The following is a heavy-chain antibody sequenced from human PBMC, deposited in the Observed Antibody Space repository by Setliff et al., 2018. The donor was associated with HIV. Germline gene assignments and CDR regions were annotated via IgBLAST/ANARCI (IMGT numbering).Heavy chain of an antibody. CDR1: GGSFSDNY. CDR2: VNHSGRT. D-gene: IGHD2-8*02. J-gene: IGHJ6*03. CDR3: ARVSSTYWYPIFRNYYYHMDV. Sequence: SETLSLTCAVYGGSFSDNYWGWIRQSPGKGLEWIGEVNHSGRTKYSPSLRGRVSISVDTSKTQFSLKLSSVTAAGTAVYYCARVSSTYWYPIFRNYYYHMDVWGKGTTVTV. V-gene: IGHV4-34*01.